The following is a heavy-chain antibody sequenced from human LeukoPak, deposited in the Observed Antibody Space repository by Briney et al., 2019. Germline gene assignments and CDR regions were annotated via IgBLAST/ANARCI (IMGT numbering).Heavy chain of an antibody. Sequence: SETLSLTCAVYGGSFSGYYWSWIRQPPGKGLEWIGEINHSGSTNYNPSLKSRLTMSIDTSRNQFSLKLSSVTAADTAIYYCAREHPTAIATDYWGQGTLVTVSS. V-gene: IGHV4-34*01. CDR1: GGSFSGYY. CDR2: INHSGST. CDR3: AREHPTAIATDY. D-gene: IGHD2-21*02. J-gene: IGHJ4*02.